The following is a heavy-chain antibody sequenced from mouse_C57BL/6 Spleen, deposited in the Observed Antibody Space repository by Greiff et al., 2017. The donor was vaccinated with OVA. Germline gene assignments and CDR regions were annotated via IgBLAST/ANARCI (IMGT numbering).Heavy chain of an antibody. V-gene: IGHV1-80*01. CDR1: GYAFSSYW. J-gene: IGHJ1*03. Sequence: VQRVESGAELVKPGASVKISCKASGYAFSSYWMNWVKQRPGKGLEWIGQIYPGDGDTNYNGKFKGKATLTADKSSSTAYMQLSSLTSADSAVYFCARSTTVVATSCYFDVWGTGTTVTVSS. CDR2: IYPGDGDT. D-gene: IGHD1-1*01. CDR3: ARSTTVVATSCYFDV.